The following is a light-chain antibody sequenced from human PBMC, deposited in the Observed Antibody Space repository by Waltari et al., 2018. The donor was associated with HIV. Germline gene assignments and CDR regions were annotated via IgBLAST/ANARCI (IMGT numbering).Light chain of an antibody. CDR1: TSNIGSNA. Sequence: QSVLTQPPSASGTPGQRVRMSCSGGTSNIGSNAVTWFQLFPGTAPHLLIYRNEQRPAGVPDRFSGSNSGTSASLTISGLEAEEEADYHCAAWDDSLNAVVFGGGTRLTVL. V-gene: IGLV1-44*01. CDR3: AAWDDSLNAVV. J-gene: IGLJ2*01. CDR2: RNE.